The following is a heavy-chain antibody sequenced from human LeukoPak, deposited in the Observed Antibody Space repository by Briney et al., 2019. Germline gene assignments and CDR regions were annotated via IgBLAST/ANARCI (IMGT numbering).Heavy chain of an antibody. D-gene: IGHD1-26*01. CDR3: ARVRRSGSYDY. CDR2: IKQDGSEK. V-gene: IGHV3-7*01. Sequence: GGSLRLSCAASGFTFSSYWMSWVRQAPGKGLEWVANIKQDGSEKYYVDSVKGRFTISRDNAKNSLCLQMNSLRAEDTAVYYCARVRRSGSYDYWGQRTLVTVSS. J-gene: IGHJ4*02. CDR1: GFTFSSYW.